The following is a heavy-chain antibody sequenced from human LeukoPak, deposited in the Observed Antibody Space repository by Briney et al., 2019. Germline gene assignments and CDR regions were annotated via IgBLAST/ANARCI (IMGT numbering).Heavy chain of an antibody. CDR3: ARDIGGYNWNYE. V-gene: IGHV1-69*13. D-gene: IGHD1-7*01. CDR1: GGTFSSYA. CDR2: IIPIFGTA. Sequence: SVKVSCKASGGTFSSYAISWVRQAPGQGLEWMGGIIPIFGTANYAQKFQGRVMITADESTSTAYMELSSLRSEDTAVYYCARDIGGYNWNYEWGQGTLVTVSS. J-gene: IGHJ4*02.